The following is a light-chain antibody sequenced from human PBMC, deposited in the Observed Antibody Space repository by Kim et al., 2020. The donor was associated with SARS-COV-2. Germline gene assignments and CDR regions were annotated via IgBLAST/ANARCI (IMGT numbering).Light chain of an antibody. V-gene: IGLV2-23*02. CDR1: SSDVGSYNL. CDR2: EVS. CDR3: CSYAGSSTSVV. J-gene: IGLJ2*01. Sequence: QSITLSCTVTSSDVGSYNLVSWYQQDPGKAPKLMIYEVSKRRSGVSNRFSGSKSGNTASLTISGLQAEDEADYYCCSYAGSSTSVVFGGGTQLTVL.